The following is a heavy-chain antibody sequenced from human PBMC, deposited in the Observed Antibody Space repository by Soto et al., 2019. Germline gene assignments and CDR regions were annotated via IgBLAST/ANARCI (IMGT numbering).Heavy chain of an antibody. CDR1: GFTFDDYA. Sequence: EVQLVESGGTLVEPGRSLRLSCAASGFTFDDYAMHWVRQAPGKGLEWVASISWNSGSIGYADSVKGRFTISRDNAKNPQSHRLISLSPEDTALYYGVKDKWYNTTWYRDYWGQGTVVTVSS. J-gene: IGHJ4*02. V-gene: IGHV3-9*01. CDR3: VKDKWYNTTWYRDY. CDR2: ISWNSGSI. D-gene: IGHD6-13*01.